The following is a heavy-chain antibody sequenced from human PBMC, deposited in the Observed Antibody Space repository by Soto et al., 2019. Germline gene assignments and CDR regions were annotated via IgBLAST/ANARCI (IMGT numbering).Heavy chain of an antibody. D-gene: IGHD1-26*01. V-gene: IGHV3-30*18. J-gene: IGHJ4*02. Sequence: PGGSLRLSCAASGFTFSSYGMHWVRQAPGKGLEWVAVISYDGSNKYYADSVKGRFTISRDNSKNTLYLQMNSLRAEDTAVYYCAKEGEYSGSPIFDYWGQGTLVTAPQ. CDR2: ISYDGSNK. CDR1: GFTFSSYG. CDR3: AKEGEYSGSPIFDY.